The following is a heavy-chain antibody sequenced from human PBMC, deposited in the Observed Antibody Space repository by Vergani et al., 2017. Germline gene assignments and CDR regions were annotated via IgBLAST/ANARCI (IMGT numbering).Heavy chain of an antibody. J-gene: IGHJ6*02. Sequence: QVQLVQSGAEVKKPGASVKVSCKASGYTFTSYGISWVRQAPGQGLEWMGWISAYNGNTNYAQKLQGRVTMTTDPTTRTAYMELRSLRSNDTAVYYWARDMLETTTYYYYGMDVWGQGTTVTVSS. V-gene: IGHV1-18*01. CDR2: ISAYNGNT. CDR3: ARDMLETTTYYYYGMDV. D-gene: IGHD3-16*01. CDR1: GYTFTSYG.